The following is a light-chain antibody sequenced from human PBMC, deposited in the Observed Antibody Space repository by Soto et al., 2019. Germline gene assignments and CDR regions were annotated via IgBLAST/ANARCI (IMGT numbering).Light chain of an antibody. CDR2: EGS. CDR1: SSNIGSNA. Sequence: QSVLTQPPSVSGTPGQRVTVSCSGSSSNIGSNAVNWYQQHPGKAPKLMIYEGSKRPSGVSNRFSGSKSGNTASLTISGLQAEDEADYYCCSYAGSSTYVFGTGTKVTVL. J-gene: IGLJ1*01. CDR3: CSYAGSSTYV. V-gene: IGLV2-23*01.